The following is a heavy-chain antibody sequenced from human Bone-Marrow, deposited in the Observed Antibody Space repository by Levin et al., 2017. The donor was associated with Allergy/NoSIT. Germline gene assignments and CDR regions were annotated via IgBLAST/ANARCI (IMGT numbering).Heavy chain of an antibody. CDR3: ATVSGSGYYYFDY. CDR1: GYTLSELS. V-gene: IGHV1-24*01. CDR2: FDPEDGDT. D-gene: IGHD5-12*01. J-gene: IGHJ4*02. Sequence: PPASVKVSCNVSGYTLSELSMHWVRQAPVKGLEWMGGFDPEDGDTLYAQKFQGRVTMTEDTSTDTAYIELSGLTSEDTAVYYCATVSGSGYYYFDYWGQGTLVTVSS.